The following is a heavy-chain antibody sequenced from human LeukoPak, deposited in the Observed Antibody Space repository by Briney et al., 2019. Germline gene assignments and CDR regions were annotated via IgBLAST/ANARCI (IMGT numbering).Heavy chain of an antibody. J-gene: IGHJ4*02. CDR2: ISSNGGST. D-gene: IGHD4-17*01. CDR1: GFTFSSYA. CDR3: VKEYGDYEFDY. V-gene: IGHV3-64D*06. Sequence: GGSLRLSCSASGFTFSSYAMHWVRQAPGKGLEYVSAISSNGGSTYYADSVKGRFTISRDNSKNTLYLQMSSLRAEDTAVYYCVKEYGDYEFDYWGQGTLVTVSS.